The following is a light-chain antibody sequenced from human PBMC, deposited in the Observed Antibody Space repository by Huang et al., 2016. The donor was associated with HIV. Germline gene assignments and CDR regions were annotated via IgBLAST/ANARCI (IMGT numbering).Light chain of an antibody. CDR2: NAS. V-gene: IGKV1-33*01. Sequence: DIEMTQSPSSLSASVGDRVTITGQASQDINNFLNWYQQKPGKAPKLLILNASNLQTGVPSRFSGSGSGTHFTFTISSLQRDDIGTYYCQQYDDVPLSFGGGTKV. CDR3: QQYDDVPLS. J-gene: IGKJ4*01. CDR1: QDINNF.